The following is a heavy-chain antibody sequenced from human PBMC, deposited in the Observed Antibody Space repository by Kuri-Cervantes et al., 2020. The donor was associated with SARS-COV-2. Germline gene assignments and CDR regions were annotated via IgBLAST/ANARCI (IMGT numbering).Heavy chain of an antibody. J-gene: IGHJ5*02. V-gene: IGHV3-74*01. D-gene: IGHD2-2*02. CDR3: AKDLTFVVAAPAVIRATKTLPIT. CDR2: INSDGSIT. CDR1: GFTFSIYW. Sequence: LTSAASGFTFSIYWMHRVRQAPGKGLVCVSRINSDGSITSYADSVKGRFTISRDNAKNTLYLQMNSMRAEDTAVYYCAKDLTFVVAAPAVIRATKTLPITWGQGTLVTVSS.